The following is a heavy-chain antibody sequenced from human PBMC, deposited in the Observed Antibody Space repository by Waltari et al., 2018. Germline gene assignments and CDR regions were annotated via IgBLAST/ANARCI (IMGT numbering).Heavy chain of an antibody. CDR3: ARGDTAMSSSGAAYYFDY. D-gene: IGHD5-18*01. CDR1: GGSISSGSYY. J-gene: IGHJ4*02. V-gene: IGHV4-61*02. CDR2: IYTHGST. Sequence: QVQLQESGPGLVKPSQTLSLTCTVSGGSISSGSYYWSWIRQPAGKGLEWIGRIYTHGSTNYNPSLKSRVTISVDTAKNQFSLKLSSVTAADTAVYYCARGDTAMSSSGAAYYFDYWGQGTLVTVSS.